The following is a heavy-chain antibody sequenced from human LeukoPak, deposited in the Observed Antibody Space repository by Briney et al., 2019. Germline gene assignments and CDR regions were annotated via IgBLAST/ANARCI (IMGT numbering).Heavy chain of an antibody. CDR3: ARARGGPSYYCDY. Sequence: ASVKVSCKACGGTFSSYAISWVRQAPGQRLEWMGGIIPIFGTANYAQKFQDRVTITTDESTTTAYMELSNLGSEDTAVYYCARARGGPSYYCDYWGQGTLVTVSS. CDR2: IIPIFGTA. J-gene: IGHJ4*02. CDR1: GGTFSSYA. V-gene: IGHV1-69*05. D-gene: IGHD3-10*01.